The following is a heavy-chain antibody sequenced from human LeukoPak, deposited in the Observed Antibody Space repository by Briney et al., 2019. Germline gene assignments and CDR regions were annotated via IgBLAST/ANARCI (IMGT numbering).Heavy chain of an antibody. CDR3: AKDLVTGSLDY. CDR2: MYSSGTT. V-gene: IGHV3-66*01. Sequence: GGSLRLSCAASGFTVGSNYMNWVRQTPGRGLEWVSVMYSSGTTHYADSVKGRFTISRGNAKNSLYLQMNSLRAEDTAIYYCAKDLVTGSLDYWGQGTLVTVSS. CDR1: GFTVGSNY. D-gene: IGHD3-10*01. J-gene: IGHJ4*02.